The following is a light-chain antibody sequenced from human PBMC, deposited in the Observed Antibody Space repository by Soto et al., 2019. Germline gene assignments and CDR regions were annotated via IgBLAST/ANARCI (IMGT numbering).Light chain of an antibody. CDR3: QQYYRSCT. CDR2: DAS. V-gene: IGKV1-5*01. CDR1: QSVTDW. J-gene: IGKJ2*02. Sequence: DIQLTQSPSTLSASVGDSVTITCRASQSVTDWLAWYQQKPGKAPKLLIYDASSLQSGVQSRFSGSGSGTEFSLTISSLQPDDVATYYCQQYYRSCTFGQGTKVEIK.